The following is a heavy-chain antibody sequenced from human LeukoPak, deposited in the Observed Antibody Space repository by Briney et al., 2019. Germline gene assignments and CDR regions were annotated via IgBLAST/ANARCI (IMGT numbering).Heavy chain of an antibody. J-gene: IGHJ6*02. CDR3: ARDEPSPDYYDSSGYYYYGMDV. CDR1: GFTFSDYY. CDR2: ISSSGSTI. Sequence: GGSLRLSCAASGFTFSDYYMSWIRQAPGKGLEWVSYISSSGSTIYYADSVKGRFTISRDNAKNSLYLQMNSLRAEDTAVYYCARDEPSPDYYDSSGYYYYGMDVWGQGTTVTVSS. V-gene: IGHV3-11*01. D-gene: IGHD3-22*01.